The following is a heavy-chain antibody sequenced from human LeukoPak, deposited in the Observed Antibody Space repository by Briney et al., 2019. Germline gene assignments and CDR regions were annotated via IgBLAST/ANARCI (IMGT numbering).Heavy chain of an antibody. Sequence: PGGSLRLSCAASGFTFSSYSMNWVRQAPGKGLEWVSSISSSSSYIYYADSVKGRFTMSRDNAKSSLYLQVDSLRAEDTAIYYCARRRDYFDYWGQGTLVTVSS. J-gene: IGHJ4*02. CDR1: GFTFSSYS. V-gene: IGHV3-21*04. CDR2: ISSSSSYI. CDR3: ARRRDYFDY.